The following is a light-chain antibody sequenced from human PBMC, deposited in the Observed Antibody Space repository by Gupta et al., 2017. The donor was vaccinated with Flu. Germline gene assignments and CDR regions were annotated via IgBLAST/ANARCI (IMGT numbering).Light chain of an antibody. V-gene: IGKV1-12*01. CDR3: LQANSFPLT. CDR1: QNIGTW. CDR2: AAS. Sequence: GDRVTITCTASQNIGTWVAWDHQKPRKAPKVLIHAASTLETGVTSRFSGSGYGTDFTLTISLLQPEEFATYFCLQANSFPLTFGGGTKVEMK. J-gene: IGKJ4*01.